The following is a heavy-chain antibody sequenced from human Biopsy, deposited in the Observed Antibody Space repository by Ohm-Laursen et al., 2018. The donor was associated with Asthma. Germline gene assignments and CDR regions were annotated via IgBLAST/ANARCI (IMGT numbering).Heavy chain of an antibody. J-gene: IGHJ3*02. CDR1: GFSYSNFA. CDR3: VRDGTDDAFDI. CDR2: ISKDASTQ. V-gene: IGHV3-30*01. Sequence: SLRLSCAASGFSYSNFAIHWVRQAPAKGLAWVGVISKDASTQDYADSEKGRFTIARDNSKNTLDLQMNSLREEDTAVYYCVRDGTDDAFDIWGQGTVVSVSS.